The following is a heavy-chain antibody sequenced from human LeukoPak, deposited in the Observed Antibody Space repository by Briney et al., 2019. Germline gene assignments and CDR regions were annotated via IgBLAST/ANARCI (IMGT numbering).Heavy chain of an antibody. CDR1: GGSFSGYY. D-gene: IGHD2-2*01. V-gene: IGHV4-34*01. CDR3: ARRDSTSYASNWFDP. CDR2: INHSGST. Sequence: SETLSLTCAVYGGSFSGYYWSWISQPPGKGLEWIGEINHSGSTNYNPSLKSRVTISVDTSKNQFSLKLSSVTAADTAVYYCARRDSTSYASNWFDPWGQGTLVTVSS. J-gene: IGHJ5*02.